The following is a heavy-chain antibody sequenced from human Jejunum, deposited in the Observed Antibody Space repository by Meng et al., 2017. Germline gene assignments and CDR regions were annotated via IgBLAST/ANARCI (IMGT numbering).Heavy chain of an antibody. CDR1: GFTFSSSS. J-gene: IGHJ4*02. Sequence: VQLGGSGCGCVQPGGSLRLSWAASGFTFSSSSMSWVRQAPGKGLEWVSTFTGTTTSTYYADSVKGRFTISRDNSKNTLYLQMNSLRAEDTAVYYCAKLTSLWGQGTLVTVSS. V-gene: IGHV3-23*04. CDR3: AKLTSL. D-gene: IGHD3-16*01. CDR2: FTGTTTST.